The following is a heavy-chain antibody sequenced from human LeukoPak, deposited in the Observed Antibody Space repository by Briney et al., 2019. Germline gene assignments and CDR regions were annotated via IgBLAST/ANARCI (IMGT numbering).Heavy chain of an antibody. CDR2: VSGSGGST. V-gene: IGHV3-23*01. CDR3: AKATVTTKGLYYFDY. D-gene: IGHD4-17*01. J-gene: IGHJ4*02. CDR1: GFTFSSYA. Sequence: GGSLRLSCAASGFTFSSYAMSWVSQAPGKGLEWGSAVSGSGGSTYYADSVKGRFTISRDNSKNTLYLQMNSLRAEDTAVYYCAKATVTTKGLYYFDYWGQGTLVTVSS.